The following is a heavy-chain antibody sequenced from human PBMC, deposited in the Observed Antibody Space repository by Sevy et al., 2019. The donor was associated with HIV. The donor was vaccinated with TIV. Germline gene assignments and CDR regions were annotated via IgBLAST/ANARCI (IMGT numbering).Heavy chain of an antibody. CDR1: GYTFTSYY. J-gene: IGHJ4*02. CDR2: IKPSGETT. V-gene: IGHV1-46*01. D-gene: IGHD1-1*01. Sequence: ASVKVSCKASGYTFTSYYIHWVRQAPGQGLEWMGIIKPSGETTKYAQKFQGRLTLTKETSTSTVYMELSSLRSEDTAVYFCARDVSLGTTDGYYFDFWGQGTLVTVSS. CDR3: ARDVSLGTTDGYYFDF.